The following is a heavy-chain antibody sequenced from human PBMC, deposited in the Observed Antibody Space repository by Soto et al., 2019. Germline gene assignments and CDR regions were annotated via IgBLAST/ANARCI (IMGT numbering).Heavy chain of an antibody. V-gene: IGHV1-69*13. CDR1: GGTFSSYA. Sequence: SVKVSCKASGGTFSSYAISWVRQAPGQGLEWMGGIIPIFGTANYAQKFQGRVTITADESTSTAYMELSSLRSEDTAVYYCARGISVVVPAAPHGMDVWGQGTTVTVSS. J-gene: IGHJ6*02. D-gene: IGHD2-2*01. CDR3: ARGISVVVPAAPHGMDV. CDR2: IIPIFGTA.